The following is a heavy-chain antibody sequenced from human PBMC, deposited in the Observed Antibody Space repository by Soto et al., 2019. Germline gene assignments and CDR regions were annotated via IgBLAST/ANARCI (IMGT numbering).Heavy chain of an antibody. CDR1: GGSISSGDYY. D-gene: IGHD3-22*01. CDR3: AREVRDYYDSSGYYRYFPDAFDI. V-gene: IGHV4-30-4*01. CDR2: IYYSGST. Sequence: PSETLSLTCTVSGGSISSGDYYWSWIRQPPGKGLEWIGYIYYSGSTYYNPSLKSRVTISVDTSKNQFSLKLSSVTAADTAVYYCAREVRDYYDSSGYYRYFPDAFDIWGQGTMVTVSS. J-gene: IGHJ3*02.